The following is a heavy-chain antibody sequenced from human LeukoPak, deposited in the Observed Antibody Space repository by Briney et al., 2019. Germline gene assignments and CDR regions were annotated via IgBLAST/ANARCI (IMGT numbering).Heavy chain of an antibody. CDR2: MNPNTGDT. CDR1: GFTFASYD. J-gene: IGHJ5*02. V-gene: IGHV1-8*01. Sequence: ASVKVSCKASGFTFASYDINWVRQASGQGLEWMGWMNPNTGDTGYAQKFQGRVTMTRDISISTAYMELRGLRSEDTAIYYCVRDGEGVAISVNYWFDPWGQGTLVTVSS. CDR3: VRDGEGVAISVNYWFDP. D-gene: IGHD3-10*01.